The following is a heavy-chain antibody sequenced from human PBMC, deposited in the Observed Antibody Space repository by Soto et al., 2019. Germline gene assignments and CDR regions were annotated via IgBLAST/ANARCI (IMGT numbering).Heavy chain of an antibody. Sequence: PGLPNKNSKKGSECNITNFWVGWISKKHGKGLEWMGIIYPGDSDTRYSPSFQGQVTISADKSISTAYLQWSSLKASDTAMYYCARHPYNWNYPYYYYMDVWGKGTTVTVSS. CDR1: ECNITNFW. CDR3: ARHPYNWNYPYYYYMDV. V-gene: IGHV5-51*01. CDR2: IYPGDSDT. J-gene: IGHJ6*03. D-gene: IGHD1-7*01.